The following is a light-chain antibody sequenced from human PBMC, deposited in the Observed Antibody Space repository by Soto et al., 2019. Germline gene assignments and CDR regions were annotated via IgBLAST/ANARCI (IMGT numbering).Light chain of an antibody. Sequence: ETVLTQSPATLSVSPGERVTLSCRASQSLNSNLAWYQQKLGQAPRVLIYSASTRATGIPDRFSGSGSGTDFTLTISRLEPEDFAVYYCHHFGSLPETFGQGTNVE. J-gene: IGKJ1*01. CDR2: SAS. V-gene: IGKV3-20*01. CDR3: HHFGSLPET. CDR1: QSLNSN.